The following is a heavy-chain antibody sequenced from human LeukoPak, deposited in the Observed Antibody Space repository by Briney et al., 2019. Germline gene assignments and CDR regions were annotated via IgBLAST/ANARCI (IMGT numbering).Heavy chain of an antibody. J-gene: IGHJ2*01. V-gene: IGHV4-34*01. CDR3: ARGRSGITMIVVVRFRWYFDL. CDR1: GRSFSGYY. Sequence: KPSETLSLTCAVYGRSFSGYYWSWIRQPPGKGLEWIGEINHSGSTNYNPSLKSRVTISVDTSKNQFSLKLSSVTAADTAVYYCARGRSGITMIVVVRFRWYFDLWGRGTLVTVSS. CDR2: INHSGST. D-gene: IGHD3-22*01.